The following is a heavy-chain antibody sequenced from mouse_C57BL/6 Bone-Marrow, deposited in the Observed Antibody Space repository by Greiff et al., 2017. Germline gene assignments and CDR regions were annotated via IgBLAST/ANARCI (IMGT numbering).Heavy chain of an antibody. J-gene: IGHJ4*01. CDR1: GFSLTSYG. Sequence: QVQLQLSGPGLVQPSQSLSITCTVSGFSLTSYGVHWVRQSPGKGLEWLGVIWRGGSTDYNAAFMSRLSITKDNSKSQVFFKMNSLQADDTAIYYCAKRGSSYGYAMDYWGQGTSVTVSS. V-gene: IGHV2-5*01. CDR2: IWRGGST. D-gene: IGHD1-1*01. CDR3: AKRGSSYGYAMDY.